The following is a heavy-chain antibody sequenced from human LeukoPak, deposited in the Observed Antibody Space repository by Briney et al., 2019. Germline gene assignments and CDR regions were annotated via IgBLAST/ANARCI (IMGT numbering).Heavy chain of an antibody. Sequence: PGGSLILSCSASGFTFSSYAISWVRQAPGKGLEWVSPISGSSGNTYYADSGKGRFTISRDNSKNTLFLQMSSLRAEDTAVYYCAKGQYYYDSSDAFDIWGQGTMVTVSS. V-gene: IGHV3-23*01. CDR3: AKGQYYYDSSDAFDI. J-gene: IGHJ3*02. D-gene: IGHD3-22*01. CDR1: GFTFSSYA. CDR2: ISGSSGNT.